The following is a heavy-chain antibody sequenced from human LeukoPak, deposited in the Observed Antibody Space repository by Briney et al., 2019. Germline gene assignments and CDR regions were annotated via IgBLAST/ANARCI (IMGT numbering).Heavy chain of an antibody. CDR3: ARRYGGNSGFYYYYGMDV. CDR2: ISSSGSTI. CDR1: GFTFSSYV. J-gene: IGHJ6*02. D-gene: IGHD4-23*01. Sequence: PGGSLRLSCAASGFTFSSYVMNWVRQAPGKGLEWVSYISSSGSTIYYADSVKGRFTISRDNAKNSLYLQMNSLRAEDTAVYYCARRYGGNSGFYYYYGMDVWGQGTTVTVSS. V-gene: IGHV3-48*03.